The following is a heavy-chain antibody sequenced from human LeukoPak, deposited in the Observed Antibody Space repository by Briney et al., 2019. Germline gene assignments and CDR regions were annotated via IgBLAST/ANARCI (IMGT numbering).Heavy chain of an antibody. CDR3: ARSILPAANAIDY. CDR2: MSSSGSTI. CDR1: GFTFSDYY. J-gene: IGHJ4*02. D-gene: IGHD2-2*01. Sequence: GGSLRLSCAASGFTFSDYYMNWIRQAPGKGLEWISYMSSSGSTISYADSVTGRFTVSRDNAKNSLYLQMNSLRAEGTAVYYCARSILPAANAIDYWGQGTLLTVSS. V-gene: IGHV3-11*04.